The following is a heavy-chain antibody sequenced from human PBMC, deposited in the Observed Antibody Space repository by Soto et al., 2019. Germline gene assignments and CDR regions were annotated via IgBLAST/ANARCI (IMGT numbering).Heavy chain of an antibody. Sequence: EVQLVESGGSLVQPGGSLRLSCAASGLMFSDYHMYWVRQAPGKGLEWVGRIRRKANSYTTEYAASVKGRFTISRDDSKNSLYLQMISLKTEDTAVYYCAMLGGWSGGSNDMDVWGQGTTVTVSS. J-gene: IGHJ6*02. D-gene: IGHD6-19*01. V-gene: IGHV3-72*01. CDR2: IRRKANSYTT. CDR1: GLMFSDYH. CDR3: AMLGGWSGGSNDMDV.